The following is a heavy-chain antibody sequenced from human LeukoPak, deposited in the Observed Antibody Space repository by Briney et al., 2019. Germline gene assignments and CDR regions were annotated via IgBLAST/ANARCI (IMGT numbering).Heavy chain of an antibody. J-gene: IGHJ6*02. CDR1: GYTFTGYY. CDR2: INPNSGGT. CDR3: ARVNSSGWYVFYYGMDV. Sequence: ASVKVSCKASGYTFTGYYMHWVRQAPGQGLEWMGWINPNSGGTNYAQKFQGRVTMTRDTSISTAYMELSRLRSDDTAVYYCARVNSSGWYVFYYGMDVWGQGTTVTVSS. D-gene: IGHD6-19*01. V-gene: IGHV1-2*02.